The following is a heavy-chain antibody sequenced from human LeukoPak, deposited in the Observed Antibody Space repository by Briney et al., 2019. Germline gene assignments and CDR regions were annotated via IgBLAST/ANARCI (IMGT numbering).Heavy chain of an antibody. CDR2: VSYSGST. CDR1: GGSISSYY. D-gene: IGHD5-18*01. CDR3: ARENDRYGRIDY. J-gene: IGHJ4*02. Sequence: SETLSLTCTDSGGSISSYYWSWVRQPPGKGLEWIGYVSYSGSTDYNPSLKSRVIISIDTSKNQFSLRLSSVTAADTAVYYCARENDRYGRIDYWGQGTQVTVSS. V-gene: IGHV4-59*01.